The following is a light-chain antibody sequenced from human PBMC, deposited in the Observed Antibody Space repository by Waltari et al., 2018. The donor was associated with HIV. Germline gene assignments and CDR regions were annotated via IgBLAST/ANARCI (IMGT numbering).Light chain of an antibody. CDR2: DAS. CDR1: PTISKNY. Sequence: IVLTQSPATLSLSPGERATISCGASPTISKNYLAWYQQKPGLPTRLVIYDASNRAGGIPDRFGGSGSGTDFTLTINRLEPDDFAVYYCQQYASSPWTFGQGTKLEVK. CDR3: QQYASSPWT. J-gene: IGKJ2*02. V-gene: IGKV3D-20*01.